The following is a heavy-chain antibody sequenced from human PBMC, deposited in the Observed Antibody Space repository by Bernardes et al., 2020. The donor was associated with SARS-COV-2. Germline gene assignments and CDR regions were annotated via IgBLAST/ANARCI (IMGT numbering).Heavy chain of an antibody. Sequence: WETLSLTCSLSGGSITSDVYFWGWVRQPPGKGLEWIGSVYNSGTTYYTPSLKSRVTITVDTSKTRFSLNLTSVTAADTALYYCARHRLPRTTAYSFDRWGQGTLVTVSS. CDR3: ARHRLPRTTAYSFDR. J-gene: IGHJ4*02. CDR1: GGSITSDVYF. V-gene: IGHV4-39*01. D-gene: IGHD3-9*01. CDR2: VYNSGTT.